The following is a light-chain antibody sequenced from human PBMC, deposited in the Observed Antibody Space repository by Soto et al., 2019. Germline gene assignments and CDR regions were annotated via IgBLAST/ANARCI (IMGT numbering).Light chain of an antibody. CDR2: GAS. V-gene: IGKV3-20*01. Sequence: ILLTQSPGTLSMSPGERATLSCRASQSVSSSYLAWYQQKPGQAPRLVIYGASNRATGIPDRFSGSGSGTEFTLTISRLEPEDFEVYYCQQYGGSFRVFGPGTKVDI. CDR3: QQYGGSFRV. CDR1: QSVSSSY. J-gene: IGKJ3*01.